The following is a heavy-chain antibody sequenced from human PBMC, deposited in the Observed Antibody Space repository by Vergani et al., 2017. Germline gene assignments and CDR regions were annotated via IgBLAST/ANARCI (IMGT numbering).Heavy chain of an antibody. Sequence: QVQLQESGPGLVKPSQTLSLTCTVSGGSISSGDYYWSWIRQPPGKGLEWIGYIYYSGSTYYNTSLRRRVTISVDTSKNQSSLKLSSVTAADTAVYYCARDSGIAVAGRLAHYYCYGMDVWGQGTTVTVSS. CDR1: GGSISSGDYY. V-gene: IGHV4-30-4*08. J-gene: IGHJ6*02. CDR3: ARDSGIAVAGRLAHYYCYGMDV. CDR2: IYYSGST. D-gene: IGHD6-19*01.